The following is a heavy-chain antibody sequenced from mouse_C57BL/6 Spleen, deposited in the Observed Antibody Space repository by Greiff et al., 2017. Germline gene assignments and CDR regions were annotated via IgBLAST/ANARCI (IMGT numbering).Heavy chain of an antibody. J-gene: IGHJ1*03. V-gene: IGHV5-4*01. CDR3: ARERGTGTWYFDV. D-gene: IGHD4-1*01. CDR2: ISDGGSYT. Sequence: EVQVVESGGGLVKPGGSLKLSCAASGFTFSSYAMSWVRQTPEKRLEWVATISDGGSYTYYPDNVKGRFTISRDNAKNNLYLQMSHLKSEDTAMYYCARERGTGTWYFDVWGTGTTVTVSS. CDR1: GFTFSSYA.